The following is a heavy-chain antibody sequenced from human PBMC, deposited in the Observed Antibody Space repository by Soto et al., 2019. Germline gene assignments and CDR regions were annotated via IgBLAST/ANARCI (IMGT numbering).Heavy chain of an antibody. V-gene: IGHV4-4*02. Sequence: QVQLQESGPGLVKPSETLSLTCDVFGGSISDNWWSWVRQPPGKGLEWIGEIYHSGSTNYNPSLKSRVAISVDKSKNQFSLWLSFLTAADTAVYYCAAEGRSGYSLGSWGQGTLVTVSS. CDR3: AAEGRSGYSLGS. D-gene: IGHD5-12*01. CDR2: IYHSGST. J-gene: IGHJ4*02. CDR1: GGSISDNW.